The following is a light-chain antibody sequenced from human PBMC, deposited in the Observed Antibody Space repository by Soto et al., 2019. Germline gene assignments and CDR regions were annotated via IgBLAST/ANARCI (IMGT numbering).Light chain of an antibody. J-gene: IGKJ5*01. Sequence: DIQMTQPPSSMSASVGDSVTLTCRASHDIGTFLNWYQQRPGEAPKLLIFAASNLKSGVPFRFSGSGSGTEFTLTISSLQPEDFATYYCQKNFSSPSITFGQGTRLEIK. CDR3: QKNFSSPSIT. CDR1: HDIGTF. V-gene: IGKV1-39*01. CDR2: AAS.